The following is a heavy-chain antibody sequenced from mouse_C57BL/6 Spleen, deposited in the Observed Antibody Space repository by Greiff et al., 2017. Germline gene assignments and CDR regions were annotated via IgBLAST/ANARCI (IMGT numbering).Heavy chain of an antibody. CDR1: GYTFTDYY. V-gene: IGHV1-19*01. D-gene: IGHD1-1*01. CDR2: INPYNGGT. Sequence: VQLQQSGPVLVKPGASVKMSCKASGYTFTDYYMNWVKQSHGKSLEWIGVINPYNGGTSYNQKFKGKATLTVDKSSSTAYMELNSLTSEDSAVYYCARRGTTVPWYFDVWGTGTTVTVSS. J-gene: IGHJ1*03. CDR3: ARRGTTVPWYFDV.